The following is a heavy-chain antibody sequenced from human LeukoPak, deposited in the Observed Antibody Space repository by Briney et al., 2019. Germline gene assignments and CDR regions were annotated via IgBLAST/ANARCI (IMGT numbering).Heavy chain of an antibody. CDR2: IYYSGST. CDR3: AGPRAGEFDY. J-gene: IGHJ4*02. Sequence: GSLRLSCAASGFTFSSYAMSWVRQAPGKGLEWIGYIYYSGSTNYNPSLKSRVTISVDTSKSQFSLKLSSVTAADTAVYYCAGPRAGEFDYWGQGTLVTVSS. V-gene: IGHV4-59*01. CDR1: GFTFSSYA. D-gene: IGHD6-19*01.